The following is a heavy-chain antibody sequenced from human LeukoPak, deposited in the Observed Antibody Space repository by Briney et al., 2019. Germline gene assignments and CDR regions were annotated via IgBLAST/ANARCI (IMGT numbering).Heavy chain of an antibody. D-gene: IGHD3-10*01. CDR2: INPNSGGT. J-gene: IGHJ4*02. V-gene: IGHV1-2*02. CDR1: GYTFIAYY. Sequence: ASVKVSCKASGYTFIAYYIHWVRQAPGQGLEWMGWINPNSGGTNYAQKFQGRVTMTRDTSISTAYMELSRLRSDDTAVYYCARTMVRGVMVVGYWGQGTLVTVSS. CDR3: ARTMVRGVMVVGY.